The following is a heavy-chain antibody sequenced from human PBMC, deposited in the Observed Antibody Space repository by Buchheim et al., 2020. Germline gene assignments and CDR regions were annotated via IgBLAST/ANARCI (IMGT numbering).Heavy chain of an antibody. J-gene: IGHJ4*02. CDR2: ISSSGSTI. V-gene: IGHV3-48*03. Sequence: EVQLVESGGGLVQPGGSLRLSCAASGFTFSSYEMNWVRQAPGKGLEWVSYISSSGSTIYYADSAKGRFTISRDNAKNSLYLQMNSLRAEDTAVYYCARTAFEWELLSGKAGLDYWGQGTL. CDR3: ARTAFEWELLSGKAGLDY. D-gene: IGHD1-26*01. CDR1: GFTFSSYE.